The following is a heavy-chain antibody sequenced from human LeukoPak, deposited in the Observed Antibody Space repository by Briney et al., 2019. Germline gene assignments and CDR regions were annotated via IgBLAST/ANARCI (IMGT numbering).Heavy chain of an antibody. CDR2: IWYDGSIK. Sequence: HPGGSLRLSCAASGFTFSNYGMHWVRQAPGKGLEWVAVIWYDGSIKYYADSVKGRFTISRDNSKNTLYLQMNSLRAEDTAVYYCASGAEWFGGVIHHWGQGTLVTVSS. CDR1: GFTFSNYG. V-gene: IGHV3-33*01. J-gene: IGHJ1*01. D-gene: IGHD3-16*01. CDR3: ASGAEWFGGVIHH.